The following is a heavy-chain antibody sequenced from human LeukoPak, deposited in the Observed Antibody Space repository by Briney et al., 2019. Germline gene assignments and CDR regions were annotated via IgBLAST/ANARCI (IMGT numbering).Heavy chain of an antibody. J-gene: IGHJ5*02. D-gene: IGHD6-19*01. CDR2: ISAYNGNT. CDR3: ARDLGGSSGWYPYNWFDP. Sequence: ASVKVSCKASGYTFTSYGISWVRQAPGQGLEWMGWISAYNGNTNYAQKFQGRVTMTRDMSTSTVYMELSSLRSEDTAVYYCARDLGGSSGWYPYNWFDPWGQGTLVTVSS. CDR1: GYTFTSYG. V-gene: IGHV1-18*01.